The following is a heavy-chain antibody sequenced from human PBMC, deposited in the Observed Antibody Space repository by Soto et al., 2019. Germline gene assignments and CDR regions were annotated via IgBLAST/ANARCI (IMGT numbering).Heavy chain of an antibody. J-gene: IGHJ4*02. V-gene: IGHV4-34*01. CDR3: GPRGAVADPRGY. Sequence: SESLSLTCAVYGGSFSAFYWTWIRQPTGQGPEWIGEINHSGSTNYNPSLKSRVAISVDTSKNQFSLNLTSVTAADTAVYYCGPRGAVADPRGYWGQG. D-gene: IGHD6-19*01. CDR2: INHSGST. CDR1: GGSFSAFY.